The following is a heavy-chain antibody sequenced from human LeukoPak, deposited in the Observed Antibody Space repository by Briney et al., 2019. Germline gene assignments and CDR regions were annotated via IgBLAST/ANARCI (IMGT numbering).Heavy chain of an antibody. V-gene: IGHV1-18*04. CDR3: ARDKDEDYDTSGMFQY. CDR1: GYTFTNFG. D-gene: IGHD3-22*01. Sequence: ASVKVSCKASGYTFTNFGISWVRQAPGQRPEWMGWISTYNGNTNYAQNLQVRVTLTTDTSTTTVYMELRSLRSDDTAVYYCARDKDEDYDTSGMFQYWGQGTLVTVSS. J-gene: IGHJ1*01. CDR2: ISTYNGNT.